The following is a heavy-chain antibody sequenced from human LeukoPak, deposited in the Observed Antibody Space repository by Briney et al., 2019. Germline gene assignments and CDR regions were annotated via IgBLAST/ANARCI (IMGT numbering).Heavy chain of an antibody. D-gene: IGHD6-19*01. Sequence: PGGSLRLSCAASGFTFSSYAMSWVRQAPGKGLEWVSAISGSGGSTYYADSVKGRLTISRDNSKNTLYLQMNSLRAEDTAVYYCAKGRAVAGIFYYGMDVWGQGTTVTVSS. V-gene: IGHV3-23*01. CDR3: AKGRAVAGIFYYGMDV. CDR2: ISGSGGST. J-gene: IGHJ6*02. CDR1: GFTFSSYA.